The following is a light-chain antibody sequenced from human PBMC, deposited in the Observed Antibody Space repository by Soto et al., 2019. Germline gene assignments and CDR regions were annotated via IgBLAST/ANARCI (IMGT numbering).Light chain of an antibody. CDR1: QSVGSRF. J-gene: IGKJ4*01. Sequence: EIVLTQSPGTLSLSPGERATLSCRASQSVGSRFLAWYQQKPGQAPRLLIYGASNRATGIPDSFSGSGSGTDFTLTISRLEPEDFAVYYCQQSGTSPPVAFGGGTKVEIK. CDR2: GAS. V-gene: IGKV3-20*01. CDR3: QQSGTSPPVA.